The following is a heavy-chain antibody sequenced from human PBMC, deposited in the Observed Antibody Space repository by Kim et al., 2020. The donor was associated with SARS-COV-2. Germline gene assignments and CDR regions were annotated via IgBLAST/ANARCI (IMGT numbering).Heavy chain of an antibody. Sequence: GGSLRLSCTVSGFTFADFYMSWVRQAPGKGLEWISLMTSSGGTILYADSVKGRFSMSRDSATNTLFLQMNSLTAQDTATYYCLRAPPEMALTSFDYWGPG. CDR3: LRAPPEMALTSFDY. CDR2: MTSSGGTI. J-gene: IGHJ4*02. D-gene: IGHD3-10*01. V-gene: IGHV3-11*04. CDR1: GFTFADFY.